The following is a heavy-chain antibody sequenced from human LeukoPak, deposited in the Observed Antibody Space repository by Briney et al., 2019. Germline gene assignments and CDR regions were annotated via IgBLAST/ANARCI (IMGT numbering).Heavy chain of an antibody. CDR3: ARRACSSTSCLGAFDI. J-gene: IGHJ3*02. CDR2: IYYSGST. CDR1: GGSISSYY. V-gene: IGHV4-59*01. Sequence: PSETLSLTCTVSGGSISSYYWSRIRQPPGKGLEWIGYIYYSGSTNYNPSLKSRVTISVDTSKNQFSLKLSSVTAADTAVYYCARRACSSTSCLGAFDIWGQGTMVTVSS. D-gene: IGHD2-2*01.